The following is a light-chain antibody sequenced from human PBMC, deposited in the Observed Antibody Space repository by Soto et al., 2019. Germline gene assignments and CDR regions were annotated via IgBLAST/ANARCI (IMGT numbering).Light chain of an antibody. CDR2: GVT. J-gene: IGLJ2*01. CDR1: SSDVGAYNY. CDR3: CSYAGDLAL. V-gene: IGLV2-14*01. Sequence: QSALTQPASVSGSPGQSITISCTGTSSDVGAYNYVSWYQQYPGKAPKLMIYGVTNRPSGVSNRFSGSKTGNTASLTISGLQAEDEADYYCCSYAGDLALFGGGTKLTVL.